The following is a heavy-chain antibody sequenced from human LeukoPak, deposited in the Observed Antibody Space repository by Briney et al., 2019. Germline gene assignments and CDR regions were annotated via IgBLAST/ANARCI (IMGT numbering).Heavy chain of an antibody. Sequence: ASVKVSCKASGYTFTSYGISWVRQAPGQGLEWMGWISAYNGNTNYAQKLQGRVTMTTDTSTSTAYTELRSLRSDDTAVYYCARVGVSDYGDYFAFDYWGQGTLVTVSS. J-gene: IGHJ4*02. CDR1: GYTFTSYG. D-gene: IGHD4-17*01. V-gene: IGHV1-18*01. CDR3: ARVGVSDYGDYFAFDY. CDR2: ISAYNGNT.